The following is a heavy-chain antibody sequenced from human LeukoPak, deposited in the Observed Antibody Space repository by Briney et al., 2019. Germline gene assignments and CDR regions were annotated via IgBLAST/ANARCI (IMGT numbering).Heavy chain of an antibody. CDR2: IKPDGSEK. V-gene: IGHV3-7*01. CDR3: ARRQDHPDY. CDR1: GFTFSNYW. Sequence: GGSLRLSCTVSGFTFSNYWMSWVRQAPGKGLEWVANIKPDGSEKFYVDSVKGRCTLSRDNAKNSLYLQMNSLRAEDTAVYYCARRQDHPDYWGQGTLVTVSS. J-gene: IGHJ4*02.